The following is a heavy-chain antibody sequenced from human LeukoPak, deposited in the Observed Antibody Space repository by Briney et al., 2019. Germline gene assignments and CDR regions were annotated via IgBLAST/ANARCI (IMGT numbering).Heavy chain of an antibody. CDR1: GFTVSSNY. CDR2: IYSGGSI. Sequence: PGGSLRLSCAASGFTVSSNYMSWVRQAPGKGLEWVSVIYSGGSIYYADSVKGRFTISRDNSKNTLYLQMNSLRAEDTAVYYCARDARSSYYSYFYYYMDVWGKGTTVTVSS. J-gene: IGHJ6*03. D-gene: IGHD3-3*01. CDR3: ARDARSSYYSYFYYYMDV. V-gene: IGHV3-66*01.